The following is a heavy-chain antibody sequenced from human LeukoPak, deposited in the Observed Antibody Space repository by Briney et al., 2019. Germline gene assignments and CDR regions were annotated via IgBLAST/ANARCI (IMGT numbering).Heavy chain of an antibody. CDR2: INHSGST. D-gene: IGHD1-14*01. V-gene: IGHV4-34*01. CDR3: ARVRNPKYYYYYGMDV. J-gene: IGHJ6*02. CDR1: GGSFSGYY. Sequence: PSETLSLTCAVYGGSFSGYYWSWIRQPPGKGLEWIGEINHSGSTNYNPSLKSRVTISVDTSKNQFSLKLSSVTAADTAVYYCARVRNPKYYYYYGMDVWGQGTTATVSS.